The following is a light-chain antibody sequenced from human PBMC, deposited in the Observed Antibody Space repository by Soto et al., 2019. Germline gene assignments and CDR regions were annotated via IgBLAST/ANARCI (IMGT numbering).Light chain of an antibody. CDR2: EVS. V-gene: IGLV2-14*01. J-gene: IGLJ2*01. Sequence: QLVLTQPASVSGSPGQSITISCTGTSSDVGGYNYVSWYQQHPGKAPKLMIYEVSYRPSGVSNRFSGSKSDNTASLTISGLQAEDEADYYCSSYTTSSTVVFGGGTKLTVL. CDR3: SSYTTSSTVV. CDR1: SSDVGGYNY.